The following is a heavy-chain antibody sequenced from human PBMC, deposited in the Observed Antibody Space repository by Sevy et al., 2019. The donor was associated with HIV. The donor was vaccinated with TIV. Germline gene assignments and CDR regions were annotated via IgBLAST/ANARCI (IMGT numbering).Heavy chain of an antibody. J-gene: IGHJ4*02. V-gene: IGHV3-72*01. CDR2: TRNKADSYTK. CDR1: GFTFSDHY. D-gene: IGHD6-13*01. Sequence: GGSLRLSCAASGFTFSDHYMEWVRQAPGKGLEWVGRTRNKADSYTKEYAASVKGRLTISRDDSKNSRYIQMNSLKTEDTAVYYCATHAGIAASGRVFDYRGQGTLVTVSS. CDR3: ATHAGIAASGRVFDY.